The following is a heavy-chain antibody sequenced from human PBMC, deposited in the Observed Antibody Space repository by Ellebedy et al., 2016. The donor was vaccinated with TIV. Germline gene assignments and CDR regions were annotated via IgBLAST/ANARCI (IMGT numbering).Heavy chain of an antibody. D-gene: IGHD6-13*01. V-gene: IGHV4-39*01. J-gene: IGHJ5*02. CDR1: GGSITSSSYY. CDR2: INYSGST. Sequence: SETLSLXXSVSGGSITSSSYYWGWIRQAPGKGPEWIGNINYSGSTNSNPSLKSRVTLSVDTSKNQFSLQLSSVSAADTAMYYCARHSSSFTSSWLSWGQGTLVTVSS. CDR3: ARHSSSFTSSWLS.